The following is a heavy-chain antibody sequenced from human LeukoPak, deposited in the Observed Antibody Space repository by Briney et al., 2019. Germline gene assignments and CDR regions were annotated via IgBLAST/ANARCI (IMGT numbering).Heavy chain of an antibody. V-gene: IGHV3-30*02. CDR2: IWYDGSNK. D-gene: IGHD6-19*01. J-gene: IGHJ6*02. CDR3: AKDLSPAGISPSNYYDMDV. CDR1: GFTFSSYG. Sequence: PGGSLRLSCAASGFTFSSYGMHWVRQAPGKGLEWVAVIWYDGSNKYYADSVKGRFTISRDNSKNTLYLQMNSLRAEDTAVYYCAKDLSPAGISPSNYYDMDVWGQGTTVTVSS.